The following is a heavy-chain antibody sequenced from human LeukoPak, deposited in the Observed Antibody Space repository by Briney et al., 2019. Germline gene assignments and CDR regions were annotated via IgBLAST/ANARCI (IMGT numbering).Heavy chain of an antibody. V-gene: IGHV3-30-3*01. D-gene: IGHD1-1*01. CDR2: ISYDGSNK. Sequence: PGGSLRLSCAASGFTFSSYAMHWVRQAPGKGLEWVAVISYDGSNKYYADSVKGRFIISGDNARNSLYLQMNSLRAEDTAVYYCARDPWNLCVTKAGCSAMDVWGQGTTVIVSS. CDR3: ARDPWNLCVTKAGCSAMDV. CDR1: GFTFSSYA. J-gene: IGHJ6*02.